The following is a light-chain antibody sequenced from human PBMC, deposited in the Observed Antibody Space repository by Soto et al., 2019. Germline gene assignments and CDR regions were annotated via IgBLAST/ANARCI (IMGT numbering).Light chain of an antibody. CDR1: QDISNS. CDR2: ATS. J-gene: IGKJ4*01. Sequence: DIQMTQSPSSLSASVGDRVTITCRASQDISNSLAWYQQKPGEVPKVLIYATSILQSGAPARFSGSGSGTDFTLTISSLQPEDGATYYCQNYNSAPLTFGGGTKVEI. CDR3: QNYNSAPLT. V-gene: IGKV1-27*01.